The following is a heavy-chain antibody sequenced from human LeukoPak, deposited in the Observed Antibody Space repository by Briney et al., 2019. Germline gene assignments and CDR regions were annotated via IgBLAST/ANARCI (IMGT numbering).Heavy chain of an antibody. Sequence: ASVKVSCKASGYTFTGYYIHWARQAPGQGLEWMGWINPNSGGTNYAQKFQGRVTMTRDTSISTAYMELSRLRSDDTAVFFCARGGYTGYLDSWGQGTLVTVSS. CDR3: ARGGYTGYLDS. V-gene: IGHV1-2*02. CDR2: INPNSGGT. J-gene: IGHJ4*02. CDR1: GYTFTGYY. D-gene: IGHD2-2*02.